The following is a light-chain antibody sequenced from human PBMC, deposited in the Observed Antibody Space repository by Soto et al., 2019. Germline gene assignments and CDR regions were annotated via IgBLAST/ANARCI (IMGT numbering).Light chain of an antibody. CDR3: QQLRMYPST. CDR2: DAS. CDR1: QNVNNW. Sequence: DIQMTQSPSNLSASAGDRVTITCRASQNVNNWLAWYQQKPGKAPKLLISDASSLQSGVPSRFSGSGSGTDFALTITSLQAEDFATYYCQQLRMYPSTFGGGTKVDIK. J-gene: IGKJ4*01. V-gene: IGKV1-5*01.